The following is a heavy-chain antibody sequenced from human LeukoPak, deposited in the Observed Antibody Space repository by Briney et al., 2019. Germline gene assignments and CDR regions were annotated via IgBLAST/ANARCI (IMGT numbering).Heavy chain of an antibody. CDR3: AKDGVVVATTYFDY. CDR1: GFTFSSYG. D-gene: IGHD2-15*01. J-gene: IGHJ4*02. V-gene: IGHV3-30*02. Sequence: GGSLRLSCAASGFTFSSYGMSWVRQAPGKGLEWVAFIRYDGSNKYYADSVKGRFTISRDNSKNTLYLQMNSLRAEDAAVYYCAKDGVVVATTYFDYWGQGTLVTVSS. CDR2: IRYDGSNK.